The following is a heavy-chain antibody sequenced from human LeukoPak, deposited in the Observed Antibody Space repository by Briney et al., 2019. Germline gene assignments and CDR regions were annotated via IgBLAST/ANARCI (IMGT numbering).Heavy chain of an antibody. J-gene: IGHJ5*02. Sequence: ASVKVSCKASGYTFISYAMNWVRQAPGQGLEWMGWINTNTANPTYAQGFTGRFVLSLDTSVSTAYLQISSLKAEDTAVYYCARDQAPRMITFGGPRRWFDPWGQGTLVTVSS. V-gene: IGHV7-4-1*02. CDR2: INTNTANP. CDR1: GYTFISYA. CDR3: ARDQAPRMITFGGPRRWFDP. D-gene: IGHD3-16*01.